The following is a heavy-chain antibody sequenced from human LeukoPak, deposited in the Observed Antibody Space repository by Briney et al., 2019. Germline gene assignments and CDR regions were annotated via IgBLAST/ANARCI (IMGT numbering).Heavy chain of an antibody. V-gene: IGHV4-59*01. CDR3: ARDHGYCSSTSCYEYWFDP. J-gene: IGHJ5*02. Sequence: SETLSLTCTVSGGSISNYYWSWIRQPAGKGLEWIGYIYYSGSTNYNPSLKSRVTISVDTSKNQFSLKLSSVTAADTAVYYCARDHGYCSSTSCYEYWFDPWGQGTLVTVSS. CDR2: IYYSGST. CDR1: GGSISNYY. D-gene: IGHD2-2*01.